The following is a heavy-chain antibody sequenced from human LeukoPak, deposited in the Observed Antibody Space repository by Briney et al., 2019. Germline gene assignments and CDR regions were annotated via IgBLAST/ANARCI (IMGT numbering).Heavy chain of an antibody. CDR2: IRNKPNNYAT. D-gene: IGHD4-23*01. V-gene: IGHV3-73*01. CDR3: TRRPFGGNASPYWYFDL. CDR1: GFTFTDSA. Sequence: GGSLKLSCAASGFTFTDSAMHWVRQASGKGLEWVGRIRNKPNNYATAYAASVKGRFTISRDDSKNTAFLQMDSLETEDTAVYYCTRRPFGGNASPYWYFDLWGRGTLVTVSS. J-gene: IGHJ2*01.